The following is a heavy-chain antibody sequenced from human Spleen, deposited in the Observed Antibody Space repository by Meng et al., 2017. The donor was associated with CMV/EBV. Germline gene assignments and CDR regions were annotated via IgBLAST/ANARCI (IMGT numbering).Heavy chain of an antibody. V-gene: IGHV1-46*01. CDR1: GYTFIRYY. D-gene: IGHD2-2*01. J-gene: IGHJ3*02. CDR3: AREGCSSTSCSRDAFDI. CDR2: INPSGGST. Sequence: ASVKVSCKASGYTFIRYYMHWVRQAPGQGLEWMGIINPSGGSTSYAQKFQGRVTMTRDTSTSTVYMELSSLRSEDTAVYYCAREGCSSTSCSRDAFDIWGQGTMVTVSS.